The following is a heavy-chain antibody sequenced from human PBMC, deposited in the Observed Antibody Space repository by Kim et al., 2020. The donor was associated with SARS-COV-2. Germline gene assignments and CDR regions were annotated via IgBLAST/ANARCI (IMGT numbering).Heavy chain of an antibody. V-gene: IGHV4-4*02. D-gene: IGHD6-13*01. CDR3: ARAISSPYGMDV. J-gene: IGHJ6*02. Sequence: NYTPSLKSRVTTSVDKSKNQLSLKLSSVTAADTAVYYCARAISSPYGMDVWGQGTTVTVSS.